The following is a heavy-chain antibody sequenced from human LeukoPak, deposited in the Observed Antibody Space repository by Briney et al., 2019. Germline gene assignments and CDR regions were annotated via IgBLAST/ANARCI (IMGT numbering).Heavy chain of an antibody. Sequence: SETLSLTCTVSGYSISSGYYWGWIRQPPGKGLEWIVVYHVGTTDYNPSLRSRVTISVDTSKSQFSLRLSSVTAADTAVYYCARAGIITVRGVIRAYYFDYWGQGTLVTVPS. CDR1: GYSISSGYY. CDR2: VYHVGTT. CDR3: ARAGIITVRGVIRAYYFDY. D-gene: IGHD3-10*01. V-gene: IGHV4-38-2*02. J-gene: IGHJ4*02.